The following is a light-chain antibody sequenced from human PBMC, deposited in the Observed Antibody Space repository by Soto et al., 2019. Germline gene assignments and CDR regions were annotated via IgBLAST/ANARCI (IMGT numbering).Light chain of an antibody. CDR2: GAS. Sequence: EIVLTQSPGTLSLSPGDRATLSCRASQSVISNYLAWYQQKPGQAPRLLIYGASSRATGIPDRFSGSGSGTDFTLTISSLEPEDFAVYYCQQRVSWPLTFGGGTKVDIK. V-gene: IGKV3D-20*02. CDR1: QSVISNY. J-gene: IGKJ4*01. CDR3: QQRVSWPLT.